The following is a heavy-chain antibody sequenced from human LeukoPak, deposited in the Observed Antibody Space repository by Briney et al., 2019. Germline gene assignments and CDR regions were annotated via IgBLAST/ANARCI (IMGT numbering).Heavy chain of an antibody. Sequence: GGSLRLSCAASGFTFSDFWMSWVRQAPGKGLEWVANIKQDGSEKNYVDSVKGRFTISRDNAKNSLYLQMNSLRAEDTAVYYCARGDPDYGDYVVLDYWGQGTLVTVSS. D-gene: IGHD4-17*01. CDR3: ARGDPDYGDYVVLDY. J-gene: IGHJ4*02. CDR1: GFTFSDFW. CDR2: IKQDGSEK. V-gene: IGHV3-7*01.